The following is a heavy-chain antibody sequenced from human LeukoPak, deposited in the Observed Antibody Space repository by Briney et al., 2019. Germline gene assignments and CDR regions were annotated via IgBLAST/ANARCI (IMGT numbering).Heavy chain of an antibody. CDR3: AREPCSSTSCYFDY. CDR1: GGSISSYY. Sequence: PSETLSLTCTVSGGSISSYYWSWIRQPPGKGLEWIGEINHSGSTNYNPSLKSRVTISVDTSKNQFSLKLSSVTAADTAVYYCAREPCSSTSCYFDYWGQGTLVTVSS. D-gene: IGHD2-2*01. CDR2: INHSGST. J-gene: IGHJ4*02. V-gene: IGHV4-34*01.